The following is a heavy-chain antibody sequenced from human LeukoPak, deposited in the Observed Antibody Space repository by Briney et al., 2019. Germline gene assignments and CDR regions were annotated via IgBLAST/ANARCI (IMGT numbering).Heavy chain of an antibody. V-gene: IGHV3-23*01. CDR3: AKAGVLRAFDI. D-gene: IGHD3-16*01. CDR2: ISGNDGST. Sequence: GRSLRLSCAASGFTFRAYAMHWVRQAPGKGLEWVSAISGNDGSTYYADSVKGRFTISRDNSKNALYLQMNSLRAEDTAVYYCAKAGVLRAFDIWGQGTMVTVSS. J-gene: IGHJ3*02. CDR1: GFTFRAYA.